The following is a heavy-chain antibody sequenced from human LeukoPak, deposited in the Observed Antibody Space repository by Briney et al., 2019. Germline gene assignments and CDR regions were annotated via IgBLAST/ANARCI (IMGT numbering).Heavy chain of an antibody. V-gene: IGHV3-30*02. Sequence: PGGSLRLSCAASGFTFSSYGMHGVRQAPGKGLEWVAFIRYDGSNKYYADSVKGRFTISRDNSKNTLYLQMNSLRAEDTAVYYCAKDPPVYFDTPMVTEIDYWGQGTLVTVSS. CDR2: IRYDGSNK. J-gene: IGHJ4*02. CDR3: AKDPPVYFDTPMVTEIDY. D-gene: IGHD5-18*01. CDR1: GFTFSSYG.